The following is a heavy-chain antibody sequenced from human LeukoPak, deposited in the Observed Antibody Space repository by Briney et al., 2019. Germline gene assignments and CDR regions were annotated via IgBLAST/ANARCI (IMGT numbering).Heavy chain of an antibody. J-gene: IGHJ4*02. CDR3: AKAGHYGSGSYYSDY. CDR1: TFIFSDYA. CDR2: ISGGGDAT. D-gene: IGHD3-10*01. Sequence: GGSLRLSCAASTFIFSDYAMTWVRQAPGKGLEWVSTISGGGDATYYAHSVKGRFAVSRDNSKKTLYLQMSSLRAGDTAVYYCAKAGHYGSGSYYSDYWGRGTLVTVSP. V-gene: IGHV3-23*01.